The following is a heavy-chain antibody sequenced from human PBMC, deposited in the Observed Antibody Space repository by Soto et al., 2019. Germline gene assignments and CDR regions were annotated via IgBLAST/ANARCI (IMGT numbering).Heavy chain of an antibody. V-gene: IGHV1-3*01. J-gene: IGHJ6*02. CDR2: INAGNGNT. CDR3: ARAGQDYYYYGMDV. CDR1: GYTFTSYA. Sequence: QVQLVQSGAEVKKPGASVKVSCKASGYTFTSYAMHWVRQAPGQRLEWMGWINAGNGNTKYSQKFQGRVTITRDTSASTAYMELSSLRSEDTAVYYCARAGQDYYYYGMDVWGQGTTVTVSS.